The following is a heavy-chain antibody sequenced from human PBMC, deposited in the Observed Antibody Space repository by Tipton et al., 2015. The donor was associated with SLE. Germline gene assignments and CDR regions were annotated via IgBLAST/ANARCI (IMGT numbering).Heavy chain of an antibody. V-gene: IGHV4-38-2*01. CDR1: GFSISSGYY. CDR3: ARAEQQREPFDY. J-gene: IGHJ4*02. D-gene: IGHD6-13*01. Sequence: TLSLTCAVSGFSISSGYYWGWIRQPPGKGLEWIGEIYHSGSTNYNPSLKSRVTISVDKSKNQFSLKLSSVTAADTAVYYCARAEQQREPFDYWGQGTLVTVSS. CDR2: IYHSGST.